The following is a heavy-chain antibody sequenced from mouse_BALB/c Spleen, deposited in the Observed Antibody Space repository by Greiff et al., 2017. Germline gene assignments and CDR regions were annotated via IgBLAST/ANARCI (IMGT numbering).Heavy chain of an antibody. CDR2: INPSSGYT. J-gene: IGHJ3*01. CDR1: GYTFTSYT. D-gene: IGHD1-1*01. Sequence: QVQLQQSGAELARPGASVKMSCKASGYTFTSYTMHWVKQRPGQGLEWIGYINPSSGYTNYNQKFKDKATLTADKSSSTAYMQLSSLTSEDSAVYYCAREIGLDLLPLAYWGQGTLVTVSA. V-gene: IGHV1-4*01. CDR3: AREIGLDLLPLAY.